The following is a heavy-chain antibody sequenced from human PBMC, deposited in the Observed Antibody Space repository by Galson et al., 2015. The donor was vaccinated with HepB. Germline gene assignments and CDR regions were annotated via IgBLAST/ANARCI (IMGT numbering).Heavy chain of an antibody. Sequence: SVKVSCKVSGYTLTELSMHWVRQAPGKGLEWMGGFDPEDGETIYAQKFQGRVTITADESASIAYMELSSLRSEDTAVYYCVREDPYWYFDLWGRGTLVTVSS. CDR1: GYTLTELS. J-gene: IGHJ2*01. CDR2: FDPEDGET. V-gene: IGHV1-24*01. D-gene: IGHD3-16*01. CDR3: VREDPYWYFDL.